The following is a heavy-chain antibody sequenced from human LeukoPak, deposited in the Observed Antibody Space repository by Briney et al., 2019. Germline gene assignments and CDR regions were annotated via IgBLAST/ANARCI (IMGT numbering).Heavy chain of an antibody. J-gene: IGHJ4*02. Sequence: SETLSLTCTVSGYSISSGYYWGWIRQPPGKGLEWIGSIYHSGSTYYNPSLKSRVTISVDTSKNQFSLKLSSVTAAGTAVYYCARAAAGTFYFDYWGQGTLVTVSS. CDR2: IYHSGST. CDR3: ARAAAGTFYFDY. CDR1: GYSISSGYY. V-gene: IGHV4-38-2*02. D-gene: IGHD6-13*01.